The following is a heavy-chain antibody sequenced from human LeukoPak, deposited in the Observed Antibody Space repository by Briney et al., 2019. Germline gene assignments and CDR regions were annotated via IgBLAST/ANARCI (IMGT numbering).Heavy chain of an antibody. CDR1: GFTFSSYW. CDR3: ARPSGGYYKSPFGY. Sequence: GGSLRLSCAASGFTFSSYWMSWVRQAPGKGLEWVANIKQDGSEKYYVDSVKGRFTISRDNAKNSLYLQMNSLRAEDTAVYYCARPSGGYYKSPFGYWGQGALVTVSS. V-gene: IGHV3-7*01. J-gene: IGHJ4*02. CDR2: IKQDGSEK. D-gene: IGHD3-10*01.